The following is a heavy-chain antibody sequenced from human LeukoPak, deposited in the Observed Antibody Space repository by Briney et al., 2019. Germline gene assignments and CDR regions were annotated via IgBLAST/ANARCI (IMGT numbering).Heavy chain of an antibody. J-gene: IGHJ5*02. Sequence: SETLSLTCTVSGYSISSGYYWGWIRQPPGKGLEWIGSIYYSGSTYYNPSLKSRVTISVDTSKNQFSLKLSSVTAADTAVYYCARPGYSYGIGGWFDPWGQGTLVTVSS. D-gene: IGHD5-18*01. CDR1: GYSISSGYY. V-gene: IGHV4-38-2*02. CDR2: IYYSGST. CDR3: ARPGYSYGIGGWFDP.